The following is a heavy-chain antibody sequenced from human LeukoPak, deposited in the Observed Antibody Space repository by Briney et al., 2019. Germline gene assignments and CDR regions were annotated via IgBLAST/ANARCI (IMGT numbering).Heavy chain of an antibody. CDR3: ARDRGTAAAGPDFDY. CDR2: IYTSGST. CDR1: GGSIRSDSYY. D-gene: IGHD6-13*01. Sequence: SQTLSLTCTVSGGSIRSDSYYWSWIRQPAGKGLEWIGRIYTSGSTKNNPSLKSRVTISADTSKNQLSLKLSSVTAADTAVYYCARDRGTAAAGPDFDYWGQGTLVTVSS. V-gene: IGHV4-61*02. J-gene: IGHJ4*02.